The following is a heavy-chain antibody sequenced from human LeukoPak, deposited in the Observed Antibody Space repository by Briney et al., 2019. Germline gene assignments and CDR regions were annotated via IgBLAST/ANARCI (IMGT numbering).Heavy chain of an antibody. J-gene: IGHJ4*02. Sequence: SETLSLTCTVSGGSISSNSHYWAWIRQPPGKGLGWIGSIHYSGSTFYSPSLKSRVTISVDTSKNQFSLILTSVTASDTAVYYCAREEASVGDYWGQGILVTVSS. CDR3: AREEASVGDY. CDR2: IHYSGST. V-gene: IGHV4-39*01. CDR1: GGSISSNSHY. D-gene: IGHD2-21*01.